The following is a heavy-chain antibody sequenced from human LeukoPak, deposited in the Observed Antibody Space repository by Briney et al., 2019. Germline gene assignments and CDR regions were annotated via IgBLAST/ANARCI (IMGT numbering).Heavy chain of an antibody. CDR1: GGSISSGGYY. J-gene: IGHJ4*02. CDR2: IYYNGST. Sequence: SETLSLTCTVSGGSISSGGYYWSWIRQHPGKGLEWIGYIYYNGSTYYNPSLKSRVTISVDTSKNQFSLKLSSVTAADTAVYYCARSSTVTTLDYWGQGTLVTVSS. CDR3: ARSSTVTTLDY. V-gene: IGHV4-31*03. D-gene: IGHD4-17*01.